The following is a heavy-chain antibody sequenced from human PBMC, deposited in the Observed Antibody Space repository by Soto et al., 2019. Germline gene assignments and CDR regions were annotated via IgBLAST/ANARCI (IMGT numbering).Heavy chain of an antibody. CDR2: INPNSGVT. Sequence: ASVKVSCKASGYTFTGYYMHWVRQAPGQGLEWMGWINPNSGVTNYAKKFQGGVTMTRDTSFSTAYMELSRLRSDDTAVYYCARAGGMAITLFGVDPPNWFDPWGQGTLVTVSS. CDR3: ARAGGMAITLFGVDPPNWFDP. V-gene: IGHV1-2*02. D-gene: IGHD3-3*01. J-gene: IGHJ5*02. CDR1: GYTFTGYY.